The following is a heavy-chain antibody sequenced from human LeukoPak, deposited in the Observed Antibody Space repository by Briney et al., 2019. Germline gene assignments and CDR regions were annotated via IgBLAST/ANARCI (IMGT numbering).Heavy chain of an antibody. V-gene: IGHV1-46*01. CDR1: GYTFTSYY. J-gene: IGHJ6*03. CDR3: ARVAGGHSGWYWGGDYYYYYMDV. CDR2: INPSGGST. Sequence: ASVKVSCKASGYTFTSYYMHWVRQAPGQGLEWMGIINPSGGSTSYAQKFQGRVTMTRDMSTSTVYMELSRLRSDDTAVYYCARVAGGHSGWYWGGDYYYYYMDVWGKGTTVTVSS. D-gene: IGHD6-19*01.